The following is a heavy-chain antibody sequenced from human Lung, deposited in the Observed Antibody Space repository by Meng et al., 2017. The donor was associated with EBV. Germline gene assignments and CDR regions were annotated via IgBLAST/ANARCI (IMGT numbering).Heavy chain of an antibody. CDR2: ISHSGST. Sequence: QGHRAEPGPGLVKPSGTLSLTCVVSGDSISSSYWWNWVRQPPGKGLEWIGEISHSGSTNYNPSLKSRVTISVDKSKNQFSLRLSSVTAADTALYYCAREPRWGKLLYYFDSWGQGTLVTVSS. CDR3: AREPRWGKLLYYFDS. D-gene: IGHD3-16*01. CDR1: GDSISSSYW. J-gene: IGHJ4*02. V-gene: IGHV4-4*02.